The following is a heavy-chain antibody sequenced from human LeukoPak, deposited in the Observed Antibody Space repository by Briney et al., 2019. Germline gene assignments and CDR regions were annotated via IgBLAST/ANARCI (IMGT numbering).Heavy chain of an antibody. V-gene: IGHV3-30-3*01. D-gene: IGHD6-19*01. Sequence: GGSLRLSCAASGFTFSSYAMHWVRQAPGKGLEWVAVISYDGSNKYYADSVKGRFTISRDNSKNTLYLQMNSLRAEDTALYYCAKAAGWSYYNGMDVWGQGTTVTVSS. CDR1: GFTFSSYA. J-gene: IGHJ6*02. CDR2: ISYDGSNK. CDR3: AKAAGWSYYNGMDV.